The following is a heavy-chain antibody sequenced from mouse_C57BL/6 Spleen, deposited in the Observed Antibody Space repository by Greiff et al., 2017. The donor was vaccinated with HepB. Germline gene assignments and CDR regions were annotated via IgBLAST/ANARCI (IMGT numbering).Heavy chain of an antibody. CDR3: ARSGDYGNGNY. CDR1: GYTFTSYG. CDR2: IYPRSGNT. D-gene: IGHD2-1*01. Sequence: VQLQESGAELARPGASVKLSCKASGYTFTSYGISWVKQRTGQGLEWIGEIYPRSGNTYYNEKFKGKATLTADKSSSTAYMELRSLTSEDSAVYFCARSGDYGNGNYWGQGTTLTVSS. J-gene: IGHJ2*01. V-gene: IGHV1-81*01.